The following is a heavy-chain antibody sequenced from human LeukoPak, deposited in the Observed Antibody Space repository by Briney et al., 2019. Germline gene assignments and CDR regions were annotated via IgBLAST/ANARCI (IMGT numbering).Heavy chain of an antibody. CDR1: GFTFDDYG. D-gene: IGHD3-16*01. CDR2: INWNGGST. CDR3: AKGARLRLGEDFDY. Sequence: SGGSLRLSCAASGFTFDDYGMSWVRQAPGKGLEWVSGINWNGGSTGYADSVKGRFTISRDNAKNSLYLQMNSLRAEDTAVYYCAKGARLRLGEDFDYWGQGTLVTVSS. J-gene: IGHJ4*02. V-gene: IGHV3-20*04.